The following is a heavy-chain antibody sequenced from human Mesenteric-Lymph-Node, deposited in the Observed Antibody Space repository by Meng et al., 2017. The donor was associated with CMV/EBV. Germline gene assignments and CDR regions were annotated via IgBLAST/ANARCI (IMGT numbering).Heavy chain of an antibody. CDR3: ARGSGRGSGNWFDP. CDR1: GYTFTGYY. Sequence: SVKVSCKASGYTFTGYYMHWVRQAPGQGLEWLGGFVPIFGSANYAQKFQGRVTITTDESTGTAYMEMSSLRSEDTAVYYCARGSGRGSGNWFDPWAQGTLVTVSS. CDR2: FVPIFGSA. J-gene: IGHJ5*02. V-gene: IGHV1-69*05. D-gene: IGHD3-16*01.